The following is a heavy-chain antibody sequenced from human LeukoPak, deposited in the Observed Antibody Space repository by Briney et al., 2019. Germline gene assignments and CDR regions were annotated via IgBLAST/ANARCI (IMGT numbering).Heavy chain of an antibody. Sequence: SETLSLICTVSGHSISSAYYWGWIRQPPGKGLEWIGSIYHSGSTYYNPSLKSRVTISVDTSKNQFSLKLSSVTAADTAVYYCASTPKPYGSGSYWYGAAFDYWGQGTLVTVSS. CDR1: GHSISSAYY. CDR2: IYHSGST. CDR3: ASTPKPYGSGSYWYGAAFDY. D-gene: IGHD3-10*01. V-gene: IGHV4-38-2*02. J-gene: IGHJ4*02.